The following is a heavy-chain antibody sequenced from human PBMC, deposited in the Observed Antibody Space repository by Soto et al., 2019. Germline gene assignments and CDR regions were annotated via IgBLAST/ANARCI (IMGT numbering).Heavy chain of an antibody. D-gene: IGHD2-15*01. Sequence: EVQLVESGGGLVQPGGSLKLSCAASGFTFSGSAMHWVRQASGKGLEWDGRIRSKANSDATAYAASVKGRFTISRDDSKNTAYLQMNSLKTEDTAVYYCTTRDLGYCSGGSCYVVDFDYWGQGTLVTVSS. CDR3: TTRDLGYCSGGSCYVVDFDY. CDR1: GFTFSGSA. J-gene: IGHJ4*02. CDR2: IRSKANSDAT. V-gene: IGHV3-73*02.